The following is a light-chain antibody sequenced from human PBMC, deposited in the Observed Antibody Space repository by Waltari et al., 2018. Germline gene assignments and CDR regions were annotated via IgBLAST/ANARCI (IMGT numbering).Light chain of an antibody. CDR1: QSLLYSSDNRNY. CDR2: WAS. CDR3: QQYHSVPPT. J-gene: IGKJ1*01. Sequence: DIVLTQSPDSLAMFLGERATINCKSSQSLLYSSDNRNYLAWYQQKPGQPPKLLIYWASTRESGVPDRFSGSESGTSFTLTISSLQAEDVAVYYCQQYHSVPPTFGQGTKVQIK. V-gene: IGKV4-1*01.